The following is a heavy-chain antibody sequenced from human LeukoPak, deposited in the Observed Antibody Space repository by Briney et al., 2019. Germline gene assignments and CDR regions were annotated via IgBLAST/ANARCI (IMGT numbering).Heavy chain of an antibody. CDR2: IYDRWRT. CDR3: ARGRTFGN. CDR1: CRPNNRYH. Sequence: SDPLPLTRTLSCRPNNRYHWSWLRQPPGKVLEWIGNIYDRWRTKYNPSLKSRVTISVDTSKNQVSLRLSSVTAADTAVYYCARGRTFGNWGQGTLVTVSS. D-gene: IGHD3/OR15-3a*01. J-gene: IGHJ4*02. V-gene: IGHV4-59*07.